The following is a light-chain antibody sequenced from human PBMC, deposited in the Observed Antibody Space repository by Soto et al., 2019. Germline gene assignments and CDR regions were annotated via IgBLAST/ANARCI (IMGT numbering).Light chain of an antibody. CDR3: QQYGSPPPYT. CDR2: GSS. J-gene: IGKJ2*01. CDR1: QSVSNNY. Sequence: EVVLTQSPGTLSLSPGERATLSCRASQSVSNNYLAWYQQKPGQGPRLLIFGSSDWATGIPDRFSGSGSGTDFTLTISRLEPEDFAVYYCQQYGSPPPYTFGQGTKLEIK. V-gene: IGKV3-20*01.